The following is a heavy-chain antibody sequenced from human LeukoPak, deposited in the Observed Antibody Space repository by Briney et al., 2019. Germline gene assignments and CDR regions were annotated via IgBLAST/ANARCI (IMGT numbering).Heavy chain of an antibody. J-gene: IGHJ6*03. CDR2: ISGSGGST. CDR1: GFTFSSYA. D-gene: IGHD3-10*01. V-gene: IGHV3-23*01. Sequence: GSLRLSCAASGFTFSSYAMSWVRQAPGKGLEWVSAISGSGGSTCYADSVKGRFTISRDNSKNTLYLLMNSLRDEDTAVYYCARVLSGRGSLYSYYYYMDVWGKGTTVTISS. CDR3: ARVLSGRGSLYSYYYYMDV.